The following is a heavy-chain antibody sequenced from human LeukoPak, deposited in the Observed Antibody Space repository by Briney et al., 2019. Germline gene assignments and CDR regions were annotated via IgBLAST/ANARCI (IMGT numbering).Heavy chain of an antibody. CDR1: GFTFSSYW. V-gene: IGHV3-74*01. CDR3: ARGRPHGNDY. J-gene: IGHJ4*02. D-gene: IGHD4-23*01. CDR2: IASDGSST. Sequence: GGSLRLSCAASGFTFSSYWMNWVRQAPGKGLVWVSRIASDGSSTTYADSVKGRFSISRDNAKNTLYLQMNSLRVEDTAVYYCARGRPHGNDYWGQGTLSPSPQ.